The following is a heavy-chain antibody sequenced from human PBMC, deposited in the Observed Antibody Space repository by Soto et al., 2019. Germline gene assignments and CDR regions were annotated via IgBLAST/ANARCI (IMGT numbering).Heavy chain of an antibody. CDR1: GGTFSSYA. CDR3: ARSRDIVLVPAAAGGMDV. J-gene: IGHJ6*02. V-gene: IGHV1-69*12. Sequence: QVQLVQSGAEVKKPGSSVKVSCKASGGTFSSYAISWVRQAPGQGLEWMGGIIPIFGTANYAQKFQGRVTMTADESTSTAYMELSSLRSEDTAVYYCARSRDIVLVPAAAGGMDVWGQGTTVTVSS. CDR2: IIPIFGTA. D-gene: IGHD2-2*01.